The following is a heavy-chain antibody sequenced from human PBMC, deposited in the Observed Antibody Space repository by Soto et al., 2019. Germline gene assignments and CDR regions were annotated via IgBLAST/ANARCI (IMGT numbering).Heavy chain of an antibody. V-gene: IGHV1-69*13. CDR3: SFAPNWTYQLSRY. CDR2: IVPMNGSP. Sequence: ASVKVSCKASGGMFYSSAINWVRQAPGQGLEWMRGIVPMNGSPKYAQEFLGRVTISADASATTAYMDLSGLKSEDTAVYYCSFAPNWTYQLSRYWGRGXQFTVSS. D-gene: IGHD2-2*01. CDR1: GGMFYSSA. J-gene: IGHJ4*02.